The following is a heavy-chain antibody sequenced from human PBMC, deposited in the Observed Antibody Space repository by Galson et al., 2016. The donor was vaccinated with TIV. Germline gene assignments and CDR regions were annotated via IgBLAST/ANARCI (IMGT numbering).Heavy chain of an antibody. J-gene: IGHJ4*02. CDR2: ISPSGSRT. CDR1: TYTSTNYY. D-gene: IGHD4-23*01. CDR3: AGGGTDYGGSGYLDY. Sequence: SCKASTYTSTNYYMHWVRQAPGQGLEWMGIISPSGSRTTFAPNFQGRLTMTRDTSTSTVYMDLSSLKSEDTAVYYCAGGGTDYGGSGYLDYWGQGTLVTVSS. V-gene: IGHV1-46*01.